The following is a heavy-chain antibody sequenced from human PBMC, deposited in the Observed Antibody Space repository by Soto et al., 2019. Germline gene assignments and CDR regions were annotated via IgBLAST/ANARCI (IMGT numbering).Heavy chain of an antibody. CDR2: IYYSGST. D-gene: IGHD1-1*01. Sequence: QLQLQESGPGLVKPSETLSLTCTVSGGSISSSSYYWGWIRQPPGKGLEGIGSIYYSGSTYYNPSLKSRVIISVDTSRNQFSLELSSVTAAATAVYYCASLSPGNLWFDPWGQGTLVTVAS. V-gene: IGHV4-39*01. CDR3: ASLSPGNLWFDP. J-gene: IGHJ5*02. CDR1: GGSISSSSYY.